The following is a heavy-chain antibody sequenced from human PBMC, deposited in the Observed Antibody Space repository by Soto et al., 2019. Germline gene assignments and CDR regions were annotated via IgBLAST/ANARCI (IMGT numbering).Heavy chain of an antibody. CDR2: FIPILGIA. J-gene: IGHJ5*02. D-gene: IGHD4-17*01. CDR1: GGTFSSYT. V-gene: IGHV1-69*08. CDR3: ARERATVTIWFDP. Sequence: QVQLVQSGAEVKKPGSSVKVSCKASGGTFSSYTISWVRQALGQGLEWMGRFIPILGIANYAQKFQGRVTITAAKSTSTAYIELSSRRSEDTAVYYCARERATVTIWFDPWGQGTLVTVSS.